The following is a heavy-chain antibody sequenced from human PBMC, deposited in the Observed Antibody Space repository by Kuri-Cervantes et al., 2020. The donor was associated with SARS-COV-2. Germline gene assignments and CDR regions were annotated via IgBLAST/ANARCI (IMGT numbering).Heavy chain of an antibody. CDR2: IYYSGST. J-gene: IGHJ4*02. CDR1: GGSISSHY. D-gene: IGHD2-2*02. Sequence: SETLSLTCTVSGGSISSHYWSWIRQPPGKGLEWIGYIYYSGSTYYNPSLKSRVTISVDTSKNQFSLKLSSVTAADTAVYYCARYCTSTSCYNIDTDYWGQGTLVTVSS. CDR3: ARYCTSTSCYNIDTDY. V-gene: IGHV4-59*08.